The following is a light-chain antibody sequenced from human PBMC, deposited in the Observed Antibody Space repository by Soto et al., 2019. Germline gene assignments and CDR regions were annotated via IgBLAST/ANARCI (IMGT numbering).Light chain of an antibody. J-gene: IGKJ5*01. CDR1: QSVSSSY. CDR3: QQYGSSPPT. CDR2: GAS. Sequence: EIVLTQSPGTLSLSPGERATLSCRASQSVSSSYLAWYQQKPGQAPRLLIYGASSRATGIPDRFSGSGSGTDFTLTISRLEPEDFAVYYCQQYGSSPPTFGQGTRLE. V-gene: IGKV3-20*01.